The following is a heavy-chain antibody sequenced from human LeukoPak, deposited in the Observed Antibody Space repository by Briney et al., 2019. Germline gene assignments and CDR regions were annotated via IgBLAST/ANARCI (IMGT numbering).Heavy chain of an antibody. V-gene: IGHV1-2*02. D-gene: IGHD3-22*01. CDR1: GYTFTGYY. Sequence: GASVKVSCKASGYTFTGYYMHWVRQAPEQGLEWMGWINPNSGGTYYVQKFQGRVTMTRDTSISTAYMELSRLTSDDTAVYYCARGGPYYDSSRANDLNYWGQGTLVTVSS. CDR3: ARGGPYYDSSRANDLNY. CDR2: INPNSGGT. J-gene: IGHJ4*02.